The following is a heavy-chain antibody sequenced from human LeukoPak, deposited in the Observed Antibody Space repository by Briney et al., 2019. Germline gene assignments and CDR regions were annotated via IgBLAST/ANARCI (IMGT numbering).Heavy chain of an antibody. V-gene: IGHV4-39*07. Sequence: SETLSLTCTVSGGSISSSNHYWSWIRQPPGKGLEWIGEINHSGNTNYNPSLKSRVTILVDTSKNQFSLKLNSVTAADTAVYYCASPIYGDYTENGFDIWGQGTMVTVSS. CDR3: ASPIYGDYTENGFDI. J-gene: IGHJ3*02. D-gene: IGHD4-17*01. CDR1: GGSISSSNHY. CDR2: INHSGNT.